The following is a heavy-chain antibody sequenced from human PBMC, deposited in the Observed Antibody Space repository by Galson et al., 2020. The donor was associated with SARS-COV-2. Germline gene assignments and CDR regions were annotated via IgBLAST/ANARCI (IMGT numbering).Heavy chain of an antibody. CDR1: GGSISSYY. J-gene: IGHJ3*02. Sequence: ASETLSLTCTVSGGSISSYYWSWIRQPAGKGLDWIGRIYTSGSTNYNPSLKSRVTMSVDTSKNQFSLKLSSVTAADTAVYYCARDRGNYAFDIWGQGTMVTVSS. CDR2: IYTSGST. V-gene: IGHV4-4*07. CDR3: ARDRGNYAFDI. D-gene: IGHD6-25*01.